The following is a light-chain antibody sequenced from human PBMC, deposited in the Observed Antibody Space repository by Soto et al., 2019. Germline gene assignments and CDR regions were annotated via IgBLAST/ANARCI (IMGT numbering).Light chain of an antibody. CDR3: QQYNNWPWT. Sequence: EIVLTQSPATLSVSPGDSATLSCRASQSVGPNLVWYQQRFGQAPRLLIHGASTRAPGFPARFSGSGSGTDFTLTISSLQSEDFAVYYCQQYNNWPWTFGQGTKVDIK. CDR1: QSVGPN. V-gene: IGKV3-15*01. CDR2: GAS. J-gene: IGKJ1*01.